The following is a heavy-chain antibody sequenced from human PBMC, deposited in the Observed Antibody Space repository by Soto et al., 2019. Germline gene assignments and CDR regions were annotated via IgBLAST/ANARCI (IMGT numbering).Heavy chain of an antibody. J-gene: IGHJ3*02. CDR1: GFTFTSSA. D-gene: IGHD3-16*02. V-gene: IGHV1-58*01. CDR2: IVVGSGNT. Sequence: GASVKVSCKASGFTFTSSAVQWVRQARGQRLEWIGWIVVGSGNTSYAQKFQGRVTMTRDTSTSTAYMELSSLRSEDTAVYYCALCIMITFGGVIVPQGQGAFDIWGQGTMVTVSS. CDR3: ALCIMITFGGVIVPQGQGAFDI.